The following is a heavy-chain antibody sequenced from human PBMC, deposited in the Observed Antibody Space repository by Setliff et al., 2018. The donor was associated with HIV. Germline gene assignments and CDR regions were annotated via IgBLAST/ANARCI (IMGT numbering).Heavy chain of an antibody. V-gene: IGHV1-46*04. J-gene: IGHJ4*02. CDR3: ARAPYRSGWYGVDY. D-gene: IGHD6-19*01. CDR2: VNPLLGLT. Sequence: ASVKGSCKGSGYTFTDHHIHWMRQAPGHGLEWVGIVNPLLGLTSHSQKLQGRVTLTWDTSTSTVYMELTTLKSEDTAFYYCARAPYRSGWYGVDYWGQGTLVTVSS. CDR1: GYTFTDHH.